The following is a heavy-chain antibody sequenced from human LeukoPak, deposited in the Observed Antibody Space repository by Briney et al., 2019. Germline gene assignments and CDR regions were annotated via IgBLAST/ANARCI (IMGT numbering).Heavy chain of an antibody. D-gene: IGHD3-10*02. V-gene: IGHV3-30*02. CDR1: GFTFSSYG. CDR2: IRYDGNNK. CDR3: AELGITMIGGV. Sequence: GGSLRLSCAASGFTFSSYGMHWVRQAPGKGLEWVAFIRYDGNNKYYADSVKGRFTISRDNAKNSLYLQMNSLRAEDKAVYYCAELGITMIGGVWGKGTTVTISS. J-gene: IGHJ6*04.